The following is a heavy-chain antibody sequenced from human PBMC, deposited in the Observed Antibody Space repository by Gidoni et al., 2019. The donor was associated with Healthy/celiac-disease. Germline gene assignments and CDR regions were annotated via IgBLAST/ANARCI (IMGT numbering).Heavy chain of an antibody. CDR3: AKDRGGLYYFDY. V-gene: IGHV3-30*18. J-gene: IGHJ4*02. D-gene: IGHD3-16*01. CDR1: GFTFSSYG. Sequence: QVQLVESGGGVVQPGRALRLSWPASGFTFSSYGMHWVRQAPGKGLEWVAVISYDGSNKYYADSVKGRFTISRDNSKNTLYLQMNSLRAEDTAVYYCAKDRGGLYYFDYWGQGTLVTVSS. CDR2: ISYDGSNK.